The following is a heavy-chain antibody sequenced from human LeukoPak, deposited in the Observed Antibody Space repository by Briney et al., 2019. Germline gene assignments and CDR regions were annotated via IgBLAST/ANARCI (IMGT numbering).Heavy chain of an antibody. V-gene: IGHV3-15*01. CDR2: IKSKTDGGTT. J-gene: IGHJ4*02. CDR1: GFTFSNVW. D-gene: IGHD3-10*01. Sequence: GVSLRLSCAASGFTFSNVWMSWVGHAPGKGRVWGGRIKSKTDGGTTDYAAPVKGRFTISRDDSKNTLYLQMNSLKTEDTAVYYCTSEVLWFGELYGYWGQGTLVTVSS. CDR3: TSEVLWFGELYGY.